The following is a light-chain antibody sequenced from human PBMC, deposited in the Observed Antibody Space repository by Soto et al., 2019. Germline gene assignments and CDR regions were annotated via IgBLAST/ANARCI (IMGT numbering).Light chain of an antibody. CDR2: YEI. J-gene: IGLJ2*01. CDR1: NIGSKS. CDR3: HVWDSDRDHPV. Sequence: SYELTQPPSVSVAPGKTARITCGGNNIGSKSVHWYQQKSGQAPVLVIYYEIDRPSGIPERFSGSNYGNTATLTISSVEAGDEADYYCHVWDSDRDHPVFGGETKLTVL. V-gene: IGLV3-21*04.